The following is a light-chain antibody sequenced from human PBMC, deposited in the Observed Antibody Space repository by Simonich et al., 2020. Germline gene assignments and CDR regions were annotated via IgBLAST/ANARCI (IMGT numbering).Light chain of an antibody. CDR2: WAS. J-gene: IGKJ2*01. CDR1: QSVLYSSNNKNY. CDR3: QQYYSTPYT. V-gene: IGKV4-1*01. Sequence: DIVMTQSPDSLAVSLCERATINCKSSQSVLYSSNNKNYLAWYQQKPGQPPKLLIYWASTRECGVPDRFGGSGSGTDFTLTISSLQAEDVAVYYCQQYYSTPYTFGQGTKLEIK.